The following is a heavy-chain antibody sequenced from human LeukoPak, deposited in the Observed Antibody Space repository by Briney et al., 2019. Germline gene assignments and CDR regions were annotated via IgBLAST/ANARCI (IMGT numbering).Heavy chain of an antibody. CDR1: GFILSSYS. Sequence: GVSLRLSCAVSGFILSSYSMNWVRQAPGKALEWVSSISSSSSYIYYADSVKGRFTLPRHNAKNSLYLQMNSLRAEVMAVHYCARDGEGGKLPLSIDYWGPGSLVTDSS. CDR3: ARDGEGGKLPLSIDY. V-gene: IGHV3-21*01. J-gene: IGHJ4*03. D-gene: IGHD3-16*02. CDR2: ISSSSSYI.